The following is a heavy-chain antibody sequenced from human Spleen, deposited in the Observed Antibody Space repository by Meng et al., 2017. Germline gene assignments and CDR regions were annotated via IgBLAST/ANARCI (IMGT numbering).Heavy chain of an antibody. CDR3: ATGRSSNSVPHDY. Sequence: GGSLRLSCAVSGFTFNKHAMSWVRQAPGKGLEWVSAISGSGRATYYADSVKGRFTISRDNSKNTLYLQMNSLRAEDTAVYYCATGRSSNSVPHDYWGQGTLVTVSS. J-gene: IGHJ4*02. V-gene: IGHV3-23*01. D-gene: IGHD4-23*01. CDR2: ISGSGRAT. CDR1: GFTFNKHA.